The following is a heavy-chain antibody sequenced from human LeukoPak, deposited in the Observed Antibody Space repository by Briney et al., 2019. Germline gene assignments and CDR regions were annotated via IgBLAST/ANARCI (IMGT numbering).Heavy chain of an antibody. D-gene: IGHD5-12*01. Sequence: SETLSLTATVSGGSTCGHYWSWIPPPPGKGLEWIGYICCSNSTHNHPARKSRVTISVDTSKMQFSMKLSPVTAADSAVYYCARTLGRGYDPYFDYWGQGTLVTVST. J-gene: IGHJ4*02. V-gene: IGHV4-59*11. CDR3: ARTLGRGYDPYFDY. CDR1: GGSTCGHY. CDR2: ICCSNST.